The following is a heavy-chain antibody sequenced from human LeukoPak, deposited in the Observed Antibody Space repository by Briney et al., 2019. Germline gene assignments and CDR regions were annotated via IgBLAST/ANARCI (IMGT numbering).Heavy chain of an antibody. Sequence: GSLRLSCAASGFTFSGYAMSWVRQAPGKGLEWVSAISGSGGSTYYADSVKGRFTISRDNSKNTLYLQMNSLRAEDTAVYYCAKESRYKYCSSTSCPLDYWGQGTLVTVSS. D-gene: IGHD2-2*01. CDR3: AKESRYKYCSSTSCPLDY. V-gene: IGHV3-23*01. CDR1: GFTFSGYA. CDR2: ISGSGGST. J-gene: IGHJ4*02.